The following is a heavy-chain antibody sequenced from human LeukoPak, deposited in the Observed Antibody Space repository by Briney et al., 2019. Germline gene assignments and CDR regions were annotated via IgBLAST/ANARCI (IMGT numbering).Heavy chain of an antibody. Sequence: SETLSLTCAVYGGSFSGYYWRWIRQPPGKGLEWIGSIFYSGITYYNPSLKSRVTISVDTSKNQFSLKLNSVTAADTAVYYCARQELGIRYFDLWGRGTLVTVSS. V-gene: IGHV4-34*12. CDR1: GGSFSGYY. CDR2: IFYSGIT. CDR3: ARQELGIRYFDL. J-gene: IGHJ2*01. D-gene: IGHD7-27*01.